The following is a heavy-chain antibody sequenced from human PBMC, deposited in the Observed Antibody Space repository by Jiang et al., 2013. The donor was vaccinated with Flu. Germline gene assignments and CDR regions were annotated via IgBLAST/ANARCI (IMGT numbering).Heavy chain of an antibody. CDR3: ARMVRGAPKN. V-gene: IGHV4-59*01. Sequence: GSGLVKPSETLSLTCTVSGGSISSYYWSWIRQPPGKGLEWIGYIYYSGSTNYNPSLKSRVTISVDTSKNQFSLKLSSVTAADTAVYYCARMVRGAPKNWGQGTLVTVSS. CDR2: IYYSGST. D-gene: IGHD3-10*01. J-gene: IGHJ4*02. CDR1: GGSISSYY.